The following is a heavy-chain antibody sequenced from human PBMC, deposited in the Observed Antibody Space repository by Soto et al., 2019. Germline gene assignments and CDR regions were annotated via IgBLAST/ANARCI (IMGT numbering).Heavy chain of an antibody. CDR2: ISYDGSNK. J-gene: IGHJ6*02. CDR3: ARERHQVSFYNGMDV. V-gene: IGHV3-30-3*01. CDR1: GFTFSSYA. Sequence: QVQLVESGGDVVQPGRSLRLSCAASGFTFSSYAMHWVRQAPGKGLEWVTVISYDGSNKYYADSVKGRFTSSRDNSKSTLYLQRHSLRVEDSAVYYCARERHQVSFYNGMDVWGQGTTVTVSS.